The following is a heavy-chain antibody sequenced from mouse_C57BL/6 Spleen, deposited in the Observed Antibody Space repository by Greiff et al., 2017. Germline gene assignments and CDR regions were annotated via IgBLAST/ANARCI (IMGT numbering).Heavy chain of an antibody. CDR2: ISSGSSTI. CDR1: GFTFSDYG. J-gene: IGHJ4*01. V-gene: IGHV5-17*01. CDR3: ARRCPSYAMDY. Sequence: EVMLVESGGGLVKPGGSLKLSCAASGFTFSDYGMHWVRQAPEKGLEWVAYISSGSSTIYYADTVKGRFTISRDNAKNTLFLQMTSLRSEDTAMYYCARRCPSYAMDYWGQGTSVTVSS.